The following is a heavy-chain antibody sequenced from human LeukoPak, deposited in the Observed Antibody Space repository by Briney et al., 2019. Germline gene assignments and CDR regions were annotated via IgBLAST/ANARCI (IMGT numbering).Heavy chain of an antibody. V-gene: IGHV3-23*01. CDR1: GLTFSNYV. Sequence: GGSLRLSCAASGLTFSNYVMNWVRQAPGKGLEWVSTISGGGGSTYYADSVKGRFTISRDNSKNTLFLQMNSLRAEDTAVYYCAKDLGNSFRAFDIWGQGTMVTVSS. CDR2: ISGGGGST. J-gene: IGHJ3*02. CDR3: AKDLGNSFRAFDI. D-gene: IGHD4-23*01.